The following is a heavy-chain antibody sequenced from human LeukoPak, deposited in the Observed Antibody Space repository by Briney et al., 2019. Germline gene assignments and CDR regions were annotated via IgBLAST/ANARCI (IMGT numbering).Heavy chain of an antibody. CDR2: ISSSSSTI. D-gene: IGHD3-22*01. V-gene: IGHV3-48*01. CDR1: GFTFSSYS. CDR3: ARDPRAYYDSSGYYRGGFDY. J-gene: IGHJ4*02. Sequence: GGSLRLSCAASGFTFSSYSMNWVRQAPGKGLEWVSYISSSSSTIYYADSVKGRFTISRDNAKNSLYLQMNSLRAEDTAVYYCARDPRAYYDSSGYYRGGFDYWGQGTLVTVSS.